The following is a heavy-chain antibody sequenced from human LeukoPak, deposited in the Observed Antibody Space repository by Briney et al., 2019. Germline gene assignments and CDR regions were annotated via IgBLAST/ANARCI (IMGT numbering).Heavy chain of an antibody. CDR2: IRYDGSNK. J-gene: IGHJ5*02. Sequence: EGSLRLSCAASGFTFSSYGMHWVRQAPGKGLEWVAFIRYDGSNKYYADSVKGRFTISRDNSKNTLYLQMNSLRAEDTAVYYCAIVGGALRSTSCFQRFDPWGQGTLVTVSS. CDR3: AIVGGALRSTSCFQRFDP. CDR1: GFTFSSYG. D-gene: IGHD2-2*01. V-gene: IGHV3-30*02.